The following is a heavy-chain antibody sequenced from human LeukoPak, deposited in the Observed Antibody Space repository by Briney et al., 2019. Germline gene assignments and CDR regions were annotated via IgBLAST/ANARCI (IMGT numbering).Heavy chain of an antibody. D-gene: IGHD3-22*01. CDR3: PRVFSYYTYSFDY. CDR2: IXXTGSAI. CDR1: GFTFRSYE. Sequence: GGSLRLSCAGFGFTFRSYEMXXXXXXPXXXXXXXXXIXXTGSAIYYAXSVXGRFXXSRDNAKNSLYLQMNSLRAEDTAVYYCPRVFSYYTYSFDYWGQGTLVTVSS. J-gene: IGHJ4*02. V-gene: IGHV3-48*03.